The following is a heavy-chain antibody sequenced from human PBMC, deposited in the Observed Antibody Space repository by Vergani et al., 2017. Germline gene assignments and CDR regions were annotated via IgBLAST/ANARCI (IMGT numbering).Heavy chain of an antibody. V-gene: IGHV3-73*01. Sequence: EVQLVESGGGLVQPGGSLKLSCAASGFTFSGSAMHWVRQASGKGLEWVGRIRSKANSYATAYAASVKGRFTISRDDSKNTAYLQMNSLKTEDTAVYYWTSRGVSGKIDYWGQGTLVTVSS. CDR1: GFTFSGSA. D-gene: IGHD3-10*01. J-gene: IGHJ4*02. CDR2: IRSKANSYAT. CDR3: TSRGVSGKIDY.